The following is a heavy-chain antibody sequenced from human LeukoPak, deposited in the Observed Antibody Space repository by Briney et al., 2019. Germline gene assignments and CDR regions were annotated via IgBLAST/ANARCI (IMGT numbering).Heavy chain of an antibody. CDR2: INGNGGST. J-gene: IGHJ6*03. D-gene: IGHD6-13*01. CDR1: GFTFSNYA. Sequence: GGSLRLSCAASGFTFSNYAMSWVRQAPGKGLEWVSAINGNGGSTYYADSVKGRFTISRDNSKNTLYLQMNSLRAEDTAVYYCARDYVFRIAAAGTPNYYYYYMDVWGKGTTVTVSS. CDR3: ARDYVFRIAAAGTPNYYYYYMDV. V-gene: IGHV3-23*01.